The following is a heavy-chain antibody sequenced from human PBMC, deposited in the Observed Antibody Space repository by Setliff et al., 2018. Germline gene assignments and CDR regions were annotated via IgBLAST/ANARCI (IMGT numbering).Heavy chain of an antibody. V-gene: IGHV3-15*03. Sequence: GGSLRLSCAASGFTFTDAWMNWVRQAPGKGLEWVGRIKGKANGGITDYAAGVRGTFTISRDDAKSAVFLQMNNLRVEDTARYYCVNHNPARRSPAGTALDSWGQGTLVTVSS. CDR2: IKGKANGGIT. J-gene: IGHJ4*02. CDR1: GFTFTDAW. D-gene: IGHD6-19*01. CDR3: VNHNPARRSPAGTALDS.